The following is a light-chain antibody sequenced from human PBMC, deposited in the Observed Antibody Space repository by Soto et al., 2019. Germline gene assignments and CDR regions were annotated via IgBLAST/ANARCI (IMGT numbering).Light chain of an antibody. CDR1: LTMNNN. CDR3: QQYNERPPWT. Sequence: EIVMTQSPATLSVSPGESVTLSCRASLTMNNNIAWYQHKPGQAPRLLIFGVSSRATGVPGRFSGSGFGTEFTLSISSLQSEDFAVYYCQQYNERPPWTFGQGTTVEMK. CDR2: GVS. V-gene: IGKV3-15*01. J-gene: IGKJ1*01.